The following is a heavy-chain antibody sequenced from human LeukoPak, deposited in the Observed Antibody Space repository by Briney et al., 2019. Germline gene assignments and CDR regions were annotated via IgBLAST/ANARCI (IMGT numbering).Heavy chain of an antibody. D-gene: IGHD5-18*01. CDR3: ARGTGEGYTYGRYYFDY. Sequence: ASVKVSCKASRYTFTGYYMHWVRQAPGQGLEWMGLINPNSGVTDYAQNFQGRVTMTRDTSISTAYVELSRLRSDDTAVYYCARGTGEGYTYGRYYFDYWGQGTLVTVSS. CDR2: INPNSGVT. J-gene: IGHJ4*02. CDR1: RYTFTGYY. V-gene: IGHV1-2*02.